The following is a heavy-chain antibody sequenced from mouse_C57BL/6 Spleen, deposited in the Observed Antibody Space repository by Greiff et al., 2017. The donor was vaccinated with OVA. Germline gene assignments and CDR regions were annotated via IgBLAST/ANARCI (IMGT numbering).Heavy chain of an antibody. CDR3: ARVGGSSPYYFDY. CDR2: IDPSDSYT. CDR1: GYTFTSYW. Sequence: VQLQQPGAELVKPGASVKLSCKASGYTFTSYWMQWVKQRPGQGLEWIGEIDPSDSYTNYNQKFKGKATLTVDTSSSTAYMQLSSLTSEDSAVYYCARVGGSSPYYFDYWGQGTTLTVSS. D-gene: IGHD1-1*01. J-gene: IGHJ2*01. V-gene: IGHV1-50*01.